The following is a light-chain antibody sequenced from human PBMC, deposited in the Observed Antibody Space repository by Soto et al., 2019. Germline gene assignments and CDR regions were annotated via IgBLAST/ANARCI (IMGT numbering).Light chain of an antibody. CDR3: MQTVQTPIT. V-gene: IGKV2-28*01. J-gene: IGKJ5*01. Sequence: DIVMTQTPLSLTVTPGEPASISCMSIHSLLDSDDGNTYFNWYLQRPGQSPHLLIYGGSNVAPGVPDRFSGSGSGTDFTLRISRVEADDVGVYYCMQTVQTPITFGQGTRLEIK. CDR2: GGS. CDR1: HSLLDSDDGNTY.